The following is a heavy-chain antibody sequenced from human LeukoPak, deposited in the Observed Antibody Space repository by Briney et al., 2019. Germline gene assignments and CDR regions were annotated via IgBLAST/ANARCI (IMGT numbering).Heavy chain of an antibody. J-gene: IGHJ3*02. CDR1: GGTFSSYA. V-gene: IGHV1-69*05. Sequence: ASVKVSCKASGGTFSSYAISWVRQAPGQGLERMGGIIPIFGTANYAQKFQGRVTITTDESTSTAYMELSSLRSEDTAVYYYARELRRAFDIWGQGTMVTVSS. CDR2: IIPIFGTA. CDR3: ARELRRAFDI. D-gene: IGHD5-12*01.